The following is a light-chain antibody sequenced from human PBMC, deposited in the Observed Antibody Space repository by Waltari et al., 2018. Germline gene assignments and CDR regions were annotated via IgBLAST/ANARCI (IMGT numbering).Light chain of an antibody. Sequence: QSALIQPASVSGSPGQSITMSCTETTSDVGSYNLVSWYQQYPGKAPKLLIYEGTKRPSGVSYRVSASKSGNTASLTIAGLQAEDEADYYCSSYAGSSAPRMFGGGTKLTVL. J-gene: IGLJ3*02. CDR2: EGT. CDR3: SSYAGSSAPRM. V-gene: IGLV2-23*01. CDR1: TSDVGSYNL.